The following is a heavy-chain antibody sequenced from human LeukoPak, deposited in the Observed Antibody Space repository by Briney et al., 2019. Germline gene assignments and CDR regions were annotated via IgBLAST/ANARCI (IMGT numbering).Heavy chain of an antibody. CDR3: ACTRIAAADGRNY. CDR2: IHHSGST. V-gene: IGHV4-38-2*02. J-gene: IGHJ4*02. D-gene: IGHD6-13*01. CDR1: GYSISSGYY. Sequence: SETLSLTCTVSGYSISSGYYWGWIRQPPGKGLEWIGSIHHSGSTYYNPSLKIRVSISVDTSKNQFSLKLSSVTAADTAVYYCACTRIAAADGRNYWGQGTLVTVSS.